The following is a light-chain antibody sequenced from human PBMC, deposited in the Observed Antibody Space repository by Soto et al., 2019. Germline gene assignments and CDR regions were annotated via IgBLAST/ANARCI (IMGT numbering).Light chain of an antibody. V-gene: IGKV1-39*01. CDR2: APS. Sequence: DIQMTQSPSSLSASVGDRVTITCRASQSISSYLNWYQQKPGKAPKLLIYAPSSLQSGVPSRFCGSGSGTDFTLTISSRRPEDFATYDLQQIYSTHSPFGPGTKVDIK. J-gene: IGKJ3*01. CDR1: QSISSY. CDR3: QQIYSTHSP.